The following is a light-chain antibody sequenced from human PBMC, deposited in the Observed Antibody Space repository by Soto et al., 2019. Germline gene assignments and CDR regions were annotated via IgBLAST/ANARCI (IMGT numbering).Light chain of an antibody. Sequence: DIQMTQSPSSLSASVGDRVTITCQASQDISNYLNWYQQKPGKAPKLLIYDASNLETGVPSRFSGSGSRTDFTVTISSLQPEDIATYYCQQYDNLPFTFGPGTKVDIK. CDR3: QQYDNLPFT. CDR2: DAS. CDR1: QDISNY. J-gene: IGKJ3*01. V-gene: IGKV1-33*01.